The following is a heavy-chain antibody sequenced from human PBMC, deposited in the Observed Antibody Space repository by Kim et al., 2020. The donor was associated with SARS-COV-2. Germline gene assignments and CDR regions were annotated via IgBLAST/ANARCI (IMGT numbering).Heavy chain of an antibody. Sequence: EDAASVKGRFIISRDESKDSLFLKMNSLKTEDTAVYYCTRGHRATRPAFDIWGQGTMVTVSS. V-gene: IGHV3-72*01. CDR3: TRGHRATRPAFDI. D-gene: IGHD6-6*01. J-gene: IGHJ3*02.